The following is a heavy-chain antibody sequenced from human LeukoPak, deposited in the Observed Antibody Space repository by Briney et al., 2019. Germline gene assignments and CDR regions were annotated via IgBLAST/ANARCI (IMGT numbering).Heavy chain of an antibody. J-gene: IGHJ4*02. V-gene: IGHV1-2*02. Sequence: ASVKVSCKASGYTFTGYSIYWVRQTPGQKLEWMGWINPKTGTANSAQKFQGRVTMTRDTSISTAYMELSRLRSDDTAVYYCATLAAAGDGDYFDYWGQGTLVTVSS. CDR3: ATLAAAGDGDYFDY. CDR1: GYTFTGYS. D-gene: IGHD6-13*01. CDR2: INPKTGTA.